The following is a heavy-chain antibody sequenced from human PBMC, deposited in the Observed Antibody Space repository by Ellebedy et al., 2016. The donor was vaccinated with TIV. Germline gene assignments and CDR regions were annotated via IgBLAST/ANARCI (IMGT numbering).Heavy chain of an antibody. CDR1: GFTFSSYA. CDR2: ISGSGGST. J-gene: IGHJ4*02. V-gene: IGHV3-23*01. CDR3: AKDHRGGNAWYEIDY. Sequence: GGSLRLXXAASGFTFSSYAMSWVRQAPGKGLEWVSAISGSGGSTYYADSVKGRFTISRDNSKNTLYVQMNSLRAEDTAVYYCAKDHRGGNAWYEIDYWGQGTLVTVSS. D-gene: IGHD6-19*01.